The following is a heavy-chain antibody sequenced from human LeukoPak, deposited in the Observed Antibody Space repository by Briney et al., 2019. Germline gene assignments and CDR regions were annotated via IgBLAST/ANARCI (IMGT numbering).Heavy chain of an antibody. J-gene: IGHJ4*02. Sequence: PSETLSLTCTVSGGSISSYYWSWIRQPAGKGLEWIGRIYTSGSTNYNPSLKSRVTISVDTSKNQFSLKLSSVTAADTAVYYCARIVRGVIHTSVDYWGQGTLVTVSS. CDR2: IYTSGST. V-gene: IGHV4-4*07. CDR3: ARIVRGVIHTSVDY. D-gene: IGHD3-10*01. CDR1: GGSISSYY.